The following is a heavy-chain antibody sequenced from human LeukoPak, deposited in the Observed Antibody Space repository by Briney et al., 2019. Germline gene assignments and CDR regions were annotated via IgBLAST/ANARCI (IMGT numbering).Heavy chain of an antibody. Sequence: GGSLRLSCAASGFTFDDYGMSWVRQAPGKGLEWVSGINWNGGSTGYADSVKGRFTISRDNAKKSLDLQMNSLRAEDTALCYCARGHIDYAFDCWGQGTLVTVSS. D-gene: IGHD4-17*01. CDR3: ARGHIDYAFDC. CDR2: INWNGGST. V-gene: IGHV3-20*04. J-gene: IGHJ4*02. CDR1: GFTFDDYG.